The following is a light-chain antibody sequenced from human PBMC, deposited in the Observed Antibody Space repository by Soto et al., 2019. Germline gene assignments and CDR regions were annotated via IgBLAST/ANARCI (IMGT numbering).Light chain of an antibody. CDR3: QPYNSYSRT. CDR2: DAS. J-gene: IGKJ1*01. Sequence: DIQMTQSPSTLSASVGDRVTITCRASQSISSWLAWYQQKPGKAPKLLIYDASSLESGVPSRFSGSGSGTEFTLTISSLQPDDFATYYCQPYNSYSRTFGQGPMV. V-gene: IGKV1-5*01. CDR1: QSISSW.